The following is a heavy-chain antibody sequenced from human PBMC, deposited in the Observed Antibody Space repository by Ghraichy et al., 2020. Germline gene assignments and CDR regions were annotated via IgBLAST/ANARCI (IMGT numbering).Heavy chain of an antibody. CDR1: GGSISTYF. Sequence: SETLSLTCTVSGGSISTYFWTWIRQPAGKGLEWIGRIYSSGSTNYNPSLKSRVTMSVDTSKNHFSLRLSSVTAADTAVYYCARVSPVGATASTYYYYYMDVRGKGTTVSVSS. V-gene: IGHV4-4*07. CDR3: ARVSPVGATASTYYYYYMDV. D-gene: IGHD1-26*01. J-gene: IGHJ6*03. CDR2: IYSSGST.